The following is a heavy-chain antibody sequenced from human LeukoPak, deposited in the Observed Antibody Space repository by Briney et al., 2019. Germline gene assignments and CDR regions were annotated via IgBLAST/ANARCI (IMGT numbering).Heavy chain of an antibody. CDR2: ISGDGTST. D-gene: IGHD6-13*01. V-gene: IGHV3-74*01. CDR3: GRQQAAAGDY. Sequence: PGGSLRLSCAASGFTFSSYWMHWVRHAPGKGPVWVSRISGDGTSTGYADSVKGRFTISRDNAKNMLYLQMNSLRDEDTAVYYCGRQQAAAGDYWGQRTLVTVSS. CDR1: GFTFSSYW. J-gene: IGHJ4*02.